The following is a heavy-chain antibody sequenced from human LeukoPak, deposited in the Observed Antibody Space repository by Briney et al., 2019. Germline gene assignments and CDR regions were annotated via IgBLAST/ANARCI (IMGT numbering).Heavy chain of an antibody. CDR3: VIVRGYFDSSGSDY. CDR1: GFNFSSYT. J-gene: IGHJ4*02. V-gene: IGHV3-64D*06. D-gene: IGHD3-9*01. Sequence: GGSLRLSCSACGFNFSSYTIHWVRQAPGKGLEFVSAITSNGGSAYYADSVKGRFTISRDNSKNTVYLQMSSLRAEDTAVYYCVIVRGYFDSSGSDYWGQGTLVTVSS. CDR2: ITSNGGSA.